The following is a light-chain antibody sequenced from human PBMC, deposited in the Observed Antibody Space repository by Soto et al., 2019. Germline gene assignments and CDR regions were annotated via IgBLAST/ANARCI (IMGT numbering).Light chain of an antibody. CDR3: QQRSNWPPEIT. Sequence: EIVLTQSPGTLSMSPGERVVLSCRASESVSKSFGAWYQQKPGQAPRLLIYGALSRATGIPDRFSGSGYGTDFTLTVSSLEPEDFALYYCQQRSNWPPEITFGQGTRLEIK. V-gene: IGKV3D-20*02. J-gene: IGKJ5*01. CDR2: GAL. CDR1: ESVSKSF.